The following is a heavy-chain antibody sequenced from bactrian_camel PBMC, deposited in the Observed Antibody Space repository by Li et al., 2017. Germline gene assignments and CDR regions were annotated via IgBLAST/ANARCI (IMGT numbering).Heavy chain of an antibody. V-gene: IGHV3S53*01. CDR2: IYNCDFTT. Sequence: HVQLVESGGGSVQPRGSLSLSCATSGWSMSTTCMGWFRQVSGQEREGVVTIYNCDFTTYYTDDVKGRFILSQDDSKNTGYLQMDNLKPEDTAVYTCAADRYKILLEPLGSNCPNDYDYWGQGTQVTVS. CDR3: AADRYKILLEPLGSNCPNDYDY. CDR1: GWSMSTTC. J-gene: IGHJ4*01. D-gene: IGHD8*01.